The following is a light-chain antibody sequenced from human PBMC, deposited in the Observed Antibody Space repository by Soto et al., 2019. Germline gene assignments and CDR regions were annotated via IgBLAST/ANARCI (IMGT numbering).Light chain of an antibody. V-gene: IGKV3D-20*02. CDR3: QQRSNWPLT. CDR1: QNVSSNY. J-gene: IGKJ4*01. Sequence: EIVLTQSPGTLSLSPGERATLSCRASQNVSSNYLAWYQQRPGQAPRLLMYGAFIRATGIPDRISGSGSGTDFTLTISSLEPEDFAVYYCQQRSNWPLTFGGGTKVDIK. CDR2: GAF.